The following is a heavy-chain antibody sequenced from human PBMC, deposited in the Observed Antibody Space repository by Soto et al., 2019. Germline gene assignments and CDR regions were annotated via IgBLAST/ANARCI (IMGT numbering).Heavy chain of an antibody. CDR1: GVSLTSGNW. J-gene: IGHJ4*02. V-gene: IGHV4-4*02. Sequence: SETLSLTCAVSGVSLTSGNWWTWVRQSPQRGLEYIGEIFHDGTANYYPSFERRVAMSVDTSRNQFSLKLTSVTAADTAVYFCARLGDDTRIKSMYFVWWGPGILVTVAS. CDR3: ARLGDDTRIKSMYFVW. CDR2: IFHDGTA. D-gene: IGHD3-10*01.